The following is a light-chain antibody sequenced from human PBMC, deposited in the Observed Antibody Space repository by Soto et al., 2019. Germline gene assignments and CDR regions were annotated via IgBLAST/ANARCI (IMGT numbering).Light chain of an antibody. J-gene: IGKJ2*01. CDR2: AAS. CDR3: QQSYSAPYT. CDR1: QSIYSS. Sequence: DIQMTQSPSSLSASVGDRVTITCRASQSIYSSLNWYHQKPGKAPKLLIYAASNLQSGVPSRFSGSGSGTDFTLCISSLQPEDFATYYCQQSYSAPYTFDQVTKLEI. V-gene: IGKV1-39*01.